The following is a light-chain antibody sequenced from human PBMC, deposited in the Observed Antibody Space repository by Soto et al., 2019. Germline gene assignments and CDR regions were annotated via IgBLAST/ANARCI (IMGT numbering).Light chain of an antibody. CDR2: EVS. CDR3: ASYAGSKGFP. Sequence: QSVLTQPPSASGSPGQSVTISCTGTSSDVGAYNYVSWYQQHPGKAPKLMIYEVSKRPSGVPDRFSGSKSGNTASLTVSGLQAEDEASYYCASYAGSKGFPFGGGTKLTVL. CDR1: SSDVGAYNY. V-gene: IGLV2-8*01. J-gene: IGLJ2*01.